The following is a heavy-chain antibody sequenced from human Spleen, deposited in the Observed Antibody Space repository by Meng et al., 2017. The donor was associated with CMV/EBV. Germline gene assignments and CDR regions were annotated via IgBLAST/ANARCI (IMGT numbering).Heavy chain of an antibody. J-gene: IGHJ6*02. CDR2: IYSGGRT. V-gene: IGHV3-66*02. CDR1: GFIVNFNY. D-gene: IGHD3-10*01. CDR3: ARVYGSGSYILYYYGMDV. Sequence: GESLKISCAASGFIVNFNYMNWVRQAPGKGLEWVSVIYSGGRTYYTDSVKGRFTISRDNSKNTVYLQMNSLRTEDTAVYYCARVYGSGSYILYYYGMDVWGQGTTVTVSS.